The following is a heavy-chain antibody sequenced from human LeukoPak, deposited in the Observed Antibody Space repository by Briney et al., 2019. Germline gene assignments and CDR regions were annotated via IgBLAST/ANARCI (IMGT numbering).Heavy chain of an antibody. V-gene: IGHV1-69*06. D-gene: IGHD3-10*01. CDR1: GGTFSSYA. CDR3: ASGPVRGVIMHDLYAY. J-gene: IGHJ4*02. Sequence: SVKVSCKASGGTFSSYAISWVRQAPGQGLEWMGGIIPIFGTANYAQKFQGRVTITADKSTSTGYMELSSLRSEDTAVYCCASGPVRGVIMHDLYAYWGQGTLVTVSS. CDR2: IIPIFGTA.